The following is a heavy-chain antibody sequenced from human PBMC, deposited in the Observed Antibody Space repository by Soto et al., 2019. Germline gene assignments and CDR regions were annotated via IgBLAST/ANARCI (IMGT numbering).Heavy chain of an antibody. CDR3: ARNGALDY. D-gene: IGHD2-8*01. J-gene: IGHJ4*02. Sequence: SETLSLTCTFSCGSIISGDYYWSWIRQPPGKGLEWIGYILYSGTTNYNPSLESRLTISVDTSKNQFSLKLTSVTAADTAVYYCARNGALDYWGRGTLVTVSS. CDR2: ILYSGTT. V-gene: IGHV4-30-4*01. CDR1: CGSIISGDYY.